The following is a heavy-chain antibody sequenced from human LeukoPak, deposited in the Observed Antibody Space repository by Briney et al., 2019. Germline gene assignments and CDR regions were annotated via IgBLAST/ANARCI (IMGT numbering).Heavy chain of an antibody. CDR1: GYSIRSGYH. D-gene: IGHD2-15*01. J-gene: IGHJ4*02. V-gene: IGHV4-38-2*02. CDR2: IYHNGST. CDR3: ARDRRYCSGGSCSYYNDY. Sequence: PSETLSLTCAVSGYSIRSGYHWGWIRQPPGKGLEWIGYIYHNGSTNYNPSLKSRLTISVDTSKNQFSLKLKSVTAADTAVYYCARDRRYCSGGSCSYYNDYWGQGTLVTVSS.